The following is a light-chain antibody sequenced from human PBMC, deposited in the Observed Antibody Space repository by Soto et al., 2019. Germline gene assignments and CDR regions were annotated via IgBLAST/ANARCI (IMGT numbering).Light chain of an antibody. CDR2: DDS. Sequence: QSALTQPASVSGSPGQTITISCSGTNSDVGSYNYVSWHQQHRGKATKLMINDDSHRPSVVSNRFSASKSGYTASLTISGQQAEDEADYYGTSYTSSSAHVVFGGGTKLTVL. J-gene: IGLJ2*01. V-gene: IGLV2-14*01. CDR3: TSYTSSSAHVV. CDR1: NSDVGSYNY.